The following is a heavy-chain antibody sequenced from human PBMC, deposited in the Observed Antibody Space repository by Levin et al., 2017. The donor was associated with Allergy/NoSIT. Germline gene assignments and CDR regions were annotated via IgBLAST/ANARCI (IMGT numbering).Heavy chain of an antibody. J-gene: IGHJ6*02. V-gene: IGHV3-30-3*01. D-gene: IGHD3-3*01. CDR3: ARGPWVLRFLEWLSHQTTYGMDV. Sequence: GGSLRLSCAASGFTFSSYAMHWVRQAPGKGLEWVAVISYDGSNKYYADSVKGRFTISRDNSKNTLYLQMNSLRAEDTAVYYCARGPWVLRFLEWLSHQTTYGMDVWGQGTTVTVSS. CDR2: ISYDGSNK. CDR1: GFTFSSYA.